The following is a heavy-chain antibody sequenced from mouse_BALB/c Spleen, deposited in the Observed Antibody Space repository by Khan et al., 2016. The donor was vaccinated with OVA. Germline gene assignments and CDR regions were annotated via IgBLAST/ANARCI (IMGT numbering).Heavy chain of an antibody. CDR3: ARSSDGYYPLAD. Sequence: VQLQQSGPELVRPGASVKVSCKASGYTFTTFNIYWVKQSHGKSLEWIGYIDPYNGGTNYNQNFKDKATLTVDKSSSAAYMHLDSLTSEDSAVYFCARSSDGYYPLADWGQGTLFTVSA. D-gene: IGHD2-3*01. CDR2: IDPYNGGT. CDR1: GYTFTTFN. V-gene: IGHV1S135*01. J-gene: IGHJ3*01.